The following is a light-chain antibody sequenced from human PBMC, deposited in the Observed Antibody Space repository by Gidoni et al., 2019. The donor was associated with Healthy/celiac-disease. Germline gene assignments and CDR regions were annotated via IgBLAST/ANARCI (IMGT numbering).Light chain of an antibody. CDR1: QSISSY. CDR3: QQSYSTLT. V-gene: IGKV1-39*01. CDR2: AAS. J-gene: IGKJ4*01. Sequence: DIQMTQSPSSLSASVGDRVTITCRASQSISSYLNWYQQKPGKAPKLLIYAASSFQSGVPSRFSGSVSGTDFTLTISSLQPEDFATYYCQQSYSTLTFGGGTKVEIK.